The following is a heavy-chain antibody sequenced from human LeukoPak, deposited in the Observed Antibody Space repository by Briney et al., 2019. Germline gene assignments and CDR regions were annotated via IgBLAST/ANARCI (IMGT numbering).Heavy chain of an antibody. CDR2: INPNSGGT. D-gene: IGHD1-26*01. J-gene: IGHJ4*02. V-gene: IGHV1-2*02. CDR1: GYIFTGYY. Sequence: GASVTVSCKASGYIFTGYYMHWVRQAPGQGLEWMGWINPNSGGTNSAQKFQGRVTMTRDTSISTAYMVLSRLTSDDTAVYYCARHPYSGSYHFDYWGQGTLVTVSS. CDR3: ARHPYSGSYHFDY.